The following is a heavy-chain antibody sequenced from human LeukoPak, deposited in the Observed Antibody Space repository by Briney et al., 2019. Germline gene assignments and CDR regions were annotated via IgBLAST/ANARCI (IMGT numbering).Heavy chain of an antibody. CDR2: ISSSGSTI. D-gene: IGHD5-18*01. Sequence: PWVSLTLTCSASGFTISSNSMGWIRPGPGKGREWVSYISSSGSTIDYADSVKGPITISRDNDKNSLYLQMNSLRAEDTAVYYCARIGYSYGIDAFDIWGQGTMVNVSS. J-gene: IGHJ3*02. V-gene: IGHV3-11*04. CDR1: GFTISSNS. CDR3: ARIGYSYGIDAFDI.